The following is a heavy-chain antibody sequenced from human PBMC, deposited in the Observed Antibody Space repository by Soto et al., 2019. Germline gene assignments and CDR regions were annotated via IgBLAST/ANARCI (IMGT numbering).Heavy chain of an antibody. J-gene: IGHJ4*02. CDR2: VYYSGST. CDR1: GGSISDYY. CDR3: ARQAID. Sequence: QVQLQESGPGLVKHSETLSLTCTVSGGSISDYYWSWFRQAPGKGLDWIGYVYYSGSTNYNPSLQSRVTMSVDTSKNQFSLKLSSVTAADTAVYYCARQAIDWGQGTLVTVSS. V-gene: IGHV4-59*08.